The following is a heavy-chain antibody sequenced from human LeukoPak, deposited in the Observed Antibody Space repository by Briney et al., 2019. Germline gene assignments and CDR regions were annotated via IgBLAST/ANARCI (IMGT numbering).Heavy chain of an antibody. Sequence: HPGRSLRLSCAASGFTFSSYGMHWVRQAPGKGLEWVAVIWYDGSNKYYADSVKGRFTISRDNSKNTLYLQMNSLRAEDTAVYYCAREVAAGLIRYFQHWGQGTLVTVSS. D-gene: IGHD6-13*01. J-gene: IGHJ1*01. V-gene: IGHV3-33*01. CDR3: AREVAAGLIRYFQH. CDR2: IWYDGSNK. CDR1: GFTFSSYG.